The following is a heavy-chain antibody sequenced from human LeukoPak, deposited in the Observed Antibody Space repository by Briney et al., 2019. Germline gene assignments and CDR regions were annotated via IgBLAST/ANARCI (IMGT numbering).Heavy chain of an antibody. J-gene: IGHJ4*02. V-gene: IGHV1-8*01. CDR3: ARDREWLRPQDY. Sequence: ASVKVSCKASGYTFTSYDINWVRQATGQGLEWMGWMNPNSGNTGYAQKFQGRVTMTRNTSISTAYMELSSLRSDDTAVYYCARDREWLRPQDYWGQGTLVTVSS. CDR1: GYTFTSYD. CDR2: MNPNSGNT. D-gene: IGHD5-12*01.